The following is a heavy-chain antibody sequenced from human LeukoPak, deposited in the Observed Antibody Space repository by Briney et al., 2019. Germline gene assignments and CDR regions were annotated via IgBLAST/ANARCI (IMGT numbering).Heavy chain of an antibody. D-gene: IGHD2-2*01. V-gene: IGHV3-23*01. Sequence: GGSLRLSCAASGFTFSSYAMTWVRQAPGKGLEWVSAISGSGDSTYYADSVKGRFTISRDNSKNTLYLQMNSLRAEDTAVYYCAKGGRDQLLFASTDAFDIWGQGTMVTVSS. CDR2: ISGSGDST. CDR3: AKGGRDQLLFASTDAFDI. CDR1: GFTFSSYA. J-gene: IGHJ3*02.